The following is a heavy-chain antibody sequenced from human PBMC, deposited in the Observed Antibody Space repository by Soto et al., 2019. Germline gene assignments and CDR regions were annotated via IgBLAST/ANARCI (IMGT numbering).Heavy chain of an antibody. J-gene: IGHJ5*01. CDR2: VHISGHS. Sequence: QVHLQESGPGLVAPSGTLSLTCTLSGGSVRAPDWWNWVRQSPDKGLEWIAEVHISGHSNYNPSLRTRVSVLLDSSKNQLYLNLSSVTAADTAIYYWARVRQGCSATNCYFDPWGQGTQVTTSS. V-gene: IGHV4-4*02. CDR3: ARVRQGCSATNCYFDP. D-gene: IGHD2-2*01. CDR1: GGSVRAPDW.